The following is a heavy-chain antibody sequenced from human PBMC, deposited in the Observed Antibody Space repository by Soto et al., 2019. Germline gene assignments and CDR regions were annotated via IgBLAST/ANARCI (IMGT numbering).Heavy chain of an antibody. Sequence: QVQLQESGPGLVKPSGTLSLTCAVSSGSISSSNWWNWVRQPPGKGLAWIGEIYHSGSTNYNPSRKSRVTISVDKSKNQFSLKLTSVTAADTAVYYCARVGDILTAYRYAFDIWGQGTMVTVSS. J-gene: IGHJ3*02. CDR3: ARVGDILTAYRYAFDI. CDR2: IYHSGST. CDR1: SGSISSSNW. D-gene: IGHD3-9*01. V-gene: IGHV4-4*02.